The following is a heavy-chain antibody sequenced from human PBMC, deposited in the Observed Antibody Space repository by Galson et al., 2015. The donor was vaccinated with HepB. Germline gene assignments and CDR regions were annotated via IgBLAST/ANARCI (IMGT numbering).Heavy chain of an antibody. V-gene: IGHV3-23*01. D-gene: IGHD3-3*01. J-gene: IGHJ4*02. CDR2: ISGSGGST. CDR1: GFTFSSYA. CDR3: ARDPDYDFRQGYYFDY. Sequence: SLRLSCAASGFTFSSYAMSWVRQAPGKGLEWVSAISGSGGSTYYADSVKGRFTISRDNSKNTLYLQMNSLRAEDTAVYYCARDPDYDFRQGYYFDYWGQGTLVTVSS.